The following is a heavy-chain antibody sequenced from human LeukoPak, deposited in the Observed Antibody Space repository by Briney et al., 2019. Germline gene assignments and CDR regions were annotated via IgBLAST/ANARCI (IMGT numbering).Heavy chain of an antibody. J-gene: IGHJ3*02. V-gene: IGHV3-30-3*01. CDR1: GFTFSSYA. Sequence: PGRSLRLSCAASGFTFSSYAMHWVRQAPGKGLEWVAVISYDGSNKYYAGSVKGRFTISRDNSKNTLYLQMNSLRAEDTAVYYCAREHYYDSSGYYLPHAFDIWGQGTMVTVSS. CDR2: ISYDGSNK. CDR3: AREHYYDSSGYYLPHAFDI. D-gene: IGHD3-22*01.